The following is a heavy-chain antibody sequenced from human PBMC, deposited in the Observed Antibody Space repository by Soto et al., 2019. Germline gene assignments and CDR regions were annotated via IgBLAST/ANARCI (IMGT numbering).Heavy chain of an antibody. CDR2: IIPILGIA. D-gene: IGHD2-15*01. V-gene: IGHV1-69*02. J-gene: IGHJ3*02. CDR3: ARAGYCSGGSCYSDVFDI. Sequence: QVQLVQSGAEVKKPGSSVKVSCKASGGTFSSYTISWVRQAPGQGLEWMGRIIPILGIANYAQKFQGRVTITADKSTSTAYMEVSSLRSEDRAVYYCARAGYCSGGSCYSDVFDIGGQGTMVTVSS. CDR1: GGTFSSYT.